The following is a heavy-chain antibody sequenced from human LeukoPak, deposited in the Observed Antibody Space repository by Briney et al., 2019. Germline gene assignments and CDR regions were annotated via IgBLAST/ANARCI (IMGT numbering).Heavy chain of an antibody. CDR1: GFTFSSYS. J-gene: IGHJ6*02. D-gene: IGHD6-19*01. CDR3: ARGRREQWLVEFAAGGAPGRYYGMDV. CDR2: ISSSSSYI. Sequence: GGSLRLSCAASGFTFSSYSMNWVRQAPGKGLEWVSSISSSSSYIYYADSVKGRFTISRDDAKNSLCLQMNSLRAEDTAVYYCARGRREQWLVEFAAGGAPGRYYGMDVWGQGTTVTVSS. V-gene: IGHV3-21*01.